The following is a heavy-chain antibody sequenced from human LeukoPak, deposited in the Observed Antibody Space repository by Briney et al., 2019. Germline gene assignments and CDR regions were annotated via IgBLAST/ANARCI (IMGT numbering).Heavy chain of an antibody. CDR2: INPNSGGT. CDR1: GYTFTGYY. D-gene: IGHD1-26*01. CDR3: ARIGSAGATTWFDP. Sequence: ASVKVSCKASGYTFTGYYMHWVRQAPGQGLEWMGWINPNSGGTNYAQKFQGRVTMTRDTSISTAYMELSRLRSDDTAVYYCARIGSAGATTWFDPWGQGTLVTVSS. J-gene: IGHJ5*02. V-gene: IGHV1-2*02.